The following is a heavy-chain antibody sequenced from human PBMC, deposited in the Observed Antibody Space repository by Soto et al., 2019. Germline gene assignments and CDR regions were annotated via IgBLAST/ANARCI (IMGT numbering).Heavy chain of an antibody. J-gene: IGHJ4*02. CDR1: GINFSSDW. CDR3: ARWFTYGNFDYFDY. D-gene: IGHD3-10*01. CDR2: IDSGGRTT. Sequence: GGSLRISCAGSGINFSSDWMHWFRQAPGKGLVWVSRIDSGGRTTTYADSVRGRFTISRDNTKNTLYLQMNGLRAEDTALYYCARWFTYGNFDYFDYWGQGTQVTVSS. V-gene: IGHV3-74*01.